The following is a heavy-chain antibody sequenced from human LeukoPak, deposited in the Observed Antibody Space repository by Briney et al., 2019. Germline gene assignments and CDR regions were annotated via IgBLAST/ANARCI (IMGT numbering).Heavy chain of an antibody. CDR3: ANYDSSGYPYFDY. Sequence: ASVKVSCKASGYTFTGYYMHWVRQAPGQGLEWMGWINPNSGGTNYAQKFQDRVTMTRDTSISTAYMELSRLRSDDTAVYYCANYDSSGYPYFDYWGQGTLVTVSS. CDR2: INPNSGGT. J-gene: IGHJ4*02. CDR1: GYTFTGYY. V-gene: IGHV1-2*02. D-gene: IGHD3-22*01.